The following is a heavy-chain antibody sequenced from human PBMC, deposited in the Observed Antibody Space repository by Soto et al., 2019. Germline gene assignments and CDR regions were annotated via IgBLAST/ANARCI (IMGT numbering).Heavy chain of an antibody. CDR2: ISGSGGST. J-gene: IGHJ6*02. CDR1: GFTFSIST. D-gene: IGHD6-13*01. Sequence: RLSCAASGFTFSISTMIWVRQAPGKRLEWVSAISGSGGSTYYADSVKGRFTISRDNSKNTLYLQMNSLRGDDTAGYYCVKSIAASGYYYYHGMDVWGQGTTVTVSS. CDR3: VKSIAASGYYYYHGMDV. V-gene: IGHV3-23*01.